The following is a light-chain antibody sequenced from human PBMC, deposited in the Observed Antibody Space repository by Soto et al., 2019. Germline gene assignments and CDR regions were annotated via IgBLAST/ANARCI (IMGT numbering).Light chain of an antibody. CDR3: QQYYSTPPWT. J-gene: IGKJ1*01. V-gene: IGKV4-1*01. CDR1: QSLSYSSNNRKY. CDR2: WSS. Sequence: DIVMTQSPDSLAVSLGERATINCRSSQSLSYSSNNRKYLAWYQQKPGQPPKLLIYWSSTRESGVPDRFSGSGSGTDFTLTISSLQAEDVAVYYCQQYYSTPPWTFGQGTKVEIK.